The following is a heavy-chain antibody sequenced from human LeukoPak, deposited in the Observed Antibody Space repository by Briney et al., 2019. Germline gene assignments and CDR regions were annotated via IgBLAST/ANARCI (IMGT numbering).Heavy chain of an antibody. V-gene: IGHV3-7*01. Sequence: VGSLRLSCAVSGFTFSDYWMNWVRQAPGKGLEWVASIKQDGSDKSYVDSVKGRFTISRDNAKDSLYLQMSSLRVEDTAVYYCARDGTAAGPYFDLWGQGTLVTVSS. D-gene: IGHD6-13*01. CDR1: GFTFSDYW. J-gene: IGHJ4*01. CDR2: IKQDGSDK. CDR3: ARDGTAAGPYFDL.